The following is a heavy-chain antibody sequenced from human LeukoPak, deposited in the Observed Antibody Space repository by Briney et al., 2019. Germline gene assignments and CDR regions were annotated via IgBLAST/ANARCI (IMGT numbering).Heavy chain of an antibody. D-gene: IGHD5-24*01. CDR3: ARGSRDGWFDP. CDR1: GFTFSSYA. V-gene: IGHV3-23*01. J-gene: IGHJ5*02. Sequence: GGSLRLSCADSGFTFSSYAMSWVRQAPGKGLEWVSTISGNGDSTYYADSVKGRFSISRDNSRNTMYLQMNSLRGEDTAVYYCARGSRDGWFDPWGQGTLVTVSS. CDR2: ISGNGDST.